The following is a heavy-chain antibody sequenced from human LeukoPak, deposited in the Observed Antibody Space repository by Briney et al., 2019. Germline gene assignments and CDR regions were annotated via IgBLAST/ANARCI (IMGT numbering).Heavy chain of an antibody. CDR3: VRGSLLKPGYYFDY. CDR2: IIHSGSS. V-gene: IGHV4-34*01. CDR1: GGSFSGYY. Sequence: SETLSLTCAVYGGSFSGYYWSWIRQTPGKGLEWIGDIIHSGSSKYNPSLKSRVTISLDTSKNQFSLRLTSVTAADTATYYCVRGSLLKPGYYFDYWGQGTLVTVSS. J-gene: IGHJ4*02. D-gene: IGHD2/OR15-2a*01.